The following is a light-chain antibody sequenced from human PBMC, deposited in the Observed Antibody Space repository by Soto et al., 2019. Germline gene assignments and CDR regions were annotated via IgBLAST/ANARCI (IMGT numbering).Light chain of an antibody. V-gene: IGKV1-13*02. CDR3: QQSYSRPPT. CDR2: AAS. Sequence: AIELTQSPCSVSVSVRGRVNITRRASQGISSALAWYQQKPGKAPKRLIYAASSLQSGVPSRFSGSGSGTDFTLTISSLQPEDFATYYCQQSYSRPPTFGQGTKVDI. CDR1: QGISSA. J-gene: IGKJ1*01.